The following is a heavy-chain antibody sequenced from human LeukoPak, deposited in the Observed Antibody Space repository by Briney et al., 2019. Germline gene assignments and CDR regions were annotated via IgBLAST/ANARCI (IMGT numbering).Heavy chain of an antibody. J-gene: IGHJ4*02. CDR3: ARVGPLGSYYFDY. D-gene: IGHD6-19*01. CDR1: GFTFSSYA. CDR2: ISYDGSNK. Sequence: GGSLRLSCAASGFTFSSYAMHWVRQAPGKGLEWVAVISYDGSNKYCADSVKGRFTISRDNSKNTLYLQMNSLRAEDTAVYYCARVGPLGSYYFDYWGQGTLVTVSS. V-gene: IGHV3-30-3*01.